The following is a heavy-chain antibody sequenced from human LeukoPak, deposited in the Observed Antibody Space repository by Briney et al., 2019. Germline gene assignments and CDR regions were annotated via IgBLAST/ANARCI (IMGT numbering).Heavy chain of an antibody. J-gene: IGHJ4*02. CDR1: GFTFSSYS. CDR3: ARDRAGEWGEDY. V-gene: IGHV3-21*01. D-gene: IGHD3-10*01. Sequence: GGSLRLSCAASGFTFSSYSMNWVRQAPGKGLEWVSSISSSSSYIYYADSVKGRFTISRDNAENSLYLQMNSLRAEDTAAYYCARDRAGEWGEDYWGQGTLVNVSS. CDR2: ISSSSSYI.